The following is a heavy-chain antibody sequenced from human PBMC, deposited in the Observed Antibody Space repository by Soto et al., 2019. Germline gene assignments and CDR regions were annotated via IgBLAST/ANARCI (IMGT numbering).Heavy chain of an antibody. CDR2: IFSNDQK. CDR3: ARIKSNGWSVGMDV. V-gene: IGHV2-26*01. Sequence: QVTLKESGPVLVKPTETLTLTCTVSGFSLSNARMGVSWTRQPPGKALEWLAHIFSNDQKSYSTPLKSRLTISKDTSKSQVVLTMTNLDPVDTATYYCARIKSNGWSVGMDVWGQGTTVTVSS. J-gene: IGHJ6*02. CDR1: GFSLSNARMG. D-gene: IGHD6-19*01.